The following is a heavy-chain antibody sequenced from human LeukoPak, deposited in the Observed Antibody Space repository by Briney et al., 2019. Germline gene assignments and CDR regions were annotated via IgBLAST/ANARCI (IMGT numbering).Heavy chain of an antibody. CDR2: ISAYNGNT. CDR3: ARAPEHYYGSGSYYRGAFDI. Sequence: ASVKVSCKASGYTFTSYGISWVRQAPGQGLEWMGWISAYNGNTNYAQKLQGRVTMTTDTPTSTAYMELRSLRSDDTAVYYCARAPEHYYGSGSYYRGAFDIWGQGTMVTVSS. D-gene: IGHD3-10*01. CDR1: GYTFTSYG. V-gene: IGHV1-18*01. J-gene: IGHJ3*02.